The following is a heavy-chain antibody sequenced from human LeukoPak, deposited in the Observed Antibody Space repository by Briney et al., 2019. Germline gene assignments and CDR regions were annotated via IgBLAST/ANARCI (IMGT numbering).Heavy chain of an antibody. V-gene: IGHV3-21*01. CDR3: AKDRCSNGIGCYYYYMDV. Sequence: GGSLRLSCAASGFTFISYSMNWVRQAPGKGLEWVSSISSTSSYIYYADSVKGRFTISRDNAKNSLYLQMNSLRAEDTAVYYCAKDRCSNGIGCYYYYMDVWGKGTTVTISS. J-gene: IGHJ6*03. CDR1: GFTFISYS. D-gene: IGHD2-8*01. CDR2: ISSTSSYI.